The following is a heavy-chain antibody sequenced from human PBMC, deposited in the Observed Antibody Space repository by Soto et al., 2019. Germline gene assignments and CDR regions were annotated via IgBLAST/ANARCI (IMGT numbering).Heavy chain of an antibody. CDR2: INSDGSHT. CDR1: GLSFNIYW. Sequence: EVQLVESGGGLVQPGGSLRLSCAASGLSFNIYWMHWVRQVPGKGLDWLARINSDGSHTIYVDSVKGRFTISRDNAKSTVFLQMDSLRDEDTGVYYCAGGMAGLDVWGQGTTVTVSS. CDR3: AGGMAGLDV. J-gene: IGHJ6*02. V-gene: IGHV3-74*01.